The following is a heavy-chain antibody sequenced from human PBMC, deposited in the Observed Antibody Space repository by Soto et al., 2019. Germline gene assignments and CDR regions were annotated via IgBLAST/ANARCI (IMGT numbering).Heavy chain of an antibody. CDR2: ISANNDHT. V-gene: IGHV1-18*01. CDR3: ARGTYFDY. CDR1: GYTLTTYG. J-gene: IGHJ4*02. Sequence: QVQLVQSGAEVKKPGASVKVSCKASGYTLTTYGITWVRPAPGQGLEWMGWISANNDHTNYPQKLQGRVTMTTDTSTSTAYMELRSLTSDATAVYYCARGTYFDYWGQGTLVTVSS.